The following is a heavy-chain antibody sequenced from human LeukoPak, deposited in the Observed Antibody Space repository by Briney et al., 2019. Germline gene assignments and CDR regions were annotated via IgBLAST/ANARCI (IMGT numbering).Heavy chain of an antibody. CDR2: IYTSGST. J-gene: IGHJ4*02. CDR3: ARAPTYYYDSSGYSLDY. CDR1: GVSISSGSYY. D-gene: IGHD3-22*01. V-gene: IGHV4-61*02. Sequence: PSETLSLTCTVSGVSISSGSYYWSWIRQPAGKGLEWIGRIYTSGSTNYNPSLNRRVTISVDTYNKQFLQKLSSVTAEDTAVYYCARAPTYYYDSSGYSLDYWGQGTLVTVSS.